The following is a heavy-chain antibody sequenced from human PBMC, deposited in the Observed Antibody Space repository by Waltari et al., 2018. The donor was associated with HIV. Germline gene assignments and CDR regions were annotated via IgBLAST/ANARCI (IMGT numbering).Heavy chain of an antibody. D-gene: IGHD2-2*01. Sequence: QVQVVQSGAEVKKPGASVKVSCKASGNTFSGYFMHWVRQAPGQGLEWMGWINPKSGGTQYAQKVQGRVSMTRDTSIRTAYMELYRLKSDDTAVYYCATEDDFCSDLGSATCYPGRAAWFESLGQGTLVTVSS. J-gene: IGHJ5*01. CDR2: INPKSGGT. CDR3: ATEDDFCSDLGSATCYPGRAAWFES. V-gene: IGHV1-2*02. CDR1: GNTFSGYF.